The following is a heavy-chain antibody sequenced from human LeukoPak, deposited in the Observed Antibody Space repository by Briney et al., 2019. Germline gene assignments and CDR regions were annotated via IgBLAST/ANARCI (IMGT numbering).Heavy chain of an antibody. D-gene: IGHD6-6*01. V-gene: IGHV3-23*01. CDR2: ISDSGSDT. CDR3: AKRVPYSSSSVYFDY. Sequence: GGSLRLSCAVSGFTFSSYGMSWVRQAPGKGLEWVSAISDSGSDTYYADSVKGRFTISKDNSKNTLYLRMSSLRADDTAVYYCAKRVPYSSSSVYFDYWGQGTLVTVSS. J-gene: IGHJ4*02. CDR1: GFTFSSYG.